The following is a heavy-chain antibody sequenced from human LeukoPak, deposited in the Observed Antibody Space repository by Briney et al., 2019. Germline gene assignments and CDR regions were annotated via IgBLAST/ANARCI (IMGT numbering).Heavy chain of an antibody. J-gene: IGHJ6*03. V-gene: IGHV4-34*01. CDR2: INHSGST. D-gene: IGHD5-12*01. CDR1: GGSFSGYY. CDR3: ARVVATYYYYYYMDV. Sequence: SETLSLTCAVYGGSFSGYYWSWIRQPPGKGLEWIGEINHSGSTNYNPSLKSRVTISVDTSKNQFSLKLSSVTAADTAVYYCARVVATYYYYYYMDVWGKGTTVTVSS.